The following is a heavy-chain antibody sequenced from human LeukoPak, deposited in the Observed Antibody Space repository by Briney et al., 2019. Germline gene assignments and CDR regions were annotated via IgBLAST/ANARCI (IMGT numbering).Heavy chain of an antibody. V-gene: IGHV4-59*01. J-gene: IGHJ3*02. CDR1: GGSMSSYY. Sequence: PWETLSLTCTVSGGSMSSYYWSWLRQPPGKGLEWVGYIYYTGSTNYNPSLKSRVTISVDTSKTQFSLKLSSVTAADTALYYCARDYTMTHAFDIWGQGTLVTVSS. CDR3: ARDYTMTHAFDI. CDR2: IYYTGST. D-gene: IGHD3-22*01.